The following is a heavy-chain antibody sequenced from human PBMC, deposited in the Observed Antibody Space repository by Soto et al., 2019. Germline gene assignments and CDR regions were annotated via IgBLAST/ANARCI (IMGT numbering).Heavy chain of an antibody. V-gene: IGHV3-72*01. D-gene: IGHD3-22*01. J-gene: IGHJ3*02. CDR3: DIRGSSGYFLDAFDI. CDR2: TRNKANSYTT. Sequence: EVQLVESGGGLVQPGGSLRLSCAASGFTFSDHYMDWVRQAPGKGLEWVGRTRNKANSYTTEYAASVKGRFTISRDDSKNSLYLQMNSLKPEDTAVYYCDIRGSSGYFLDAFDIWGQGTMVTVSS. CDR1: GFTFSDHY.